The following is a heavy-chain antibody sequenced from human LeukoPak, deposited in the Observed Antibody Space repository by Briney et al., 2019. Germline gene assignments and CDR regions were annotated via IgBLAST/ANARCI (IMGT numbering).Heavy chain of an antibody. CDR3: ARWINYGDRLVNCDY. J-gene: IGHJ4*02. D-gene: IGHD4-17*01. CDR2: ISGNALST. CDR1: GFTYSSYA. V-gene: IGHV3-23*01. Sequence: PGGSLRLSCAASGFTYSSYAMSWVRQAPGKGLEWVSAISGNALSTYYADSLKGRFTISRDNSKNTLYLQMNSLRAEDTALYYCARWINYGDRLVNCDYWGQGTLVTVSS.